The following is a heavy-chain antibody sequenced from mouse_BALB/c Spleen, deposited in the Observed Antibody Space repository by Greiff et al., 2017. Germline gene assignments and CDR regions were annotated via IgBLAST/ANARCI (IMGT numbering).Heavy chain of an antibody. J-gene: IGHJ4*01. V-gene: IGHV14-4*02. Sequence: VQLKQSGAELVRSGASVKLSCTASGFNIKDYYMHWVKQRPEQGLEWIGWIDPENGDTEYAPKFQGKATMTADTSSNTAYLQLSSLTSEDTAVYYCNVITTVVATDYAMDYWGQGTSVTVSS. CDR1: GFNIKDYY. D-gene: IGHD1-1*01. CDR2: IDPENGDT. CDR3: NVITTVVATDYAMDY.